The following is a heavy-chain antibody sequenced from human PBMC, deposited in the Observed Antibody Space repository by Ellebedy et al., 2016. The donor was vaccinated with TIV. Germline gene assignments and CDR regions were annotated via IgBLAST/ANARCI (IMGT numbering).Heavy chain of an antibody. CDR3: AKGGDINMVRGVIDYGIDV. V-gene: IGHV1-69*13. J-gene: IGHJ6*02. D-gene: IGHD3-10*01. Sequence: SVKVSXKASRDTFSSYAISWVRQAPGKGLEWMGGIVPLFETTNYAQRFQGRVTITADESTSTAYMELNSLRSEDTAVYYCAKGGDINMVRGVIDYGIDVWGQGTTVTVSS. CDR2: IVPLFETT. CDR1: RDTFSSYA.